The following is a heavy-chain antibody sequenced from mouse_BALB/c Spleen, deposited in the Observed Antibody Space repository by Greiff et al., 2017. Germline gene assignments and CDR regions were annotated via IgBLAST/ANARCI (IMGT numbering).Heavy chain of an antibody. V-gene: IGHV5-12-1*01. CDR3: ARHYYGSSYNFDY. Sequence: EVMLVESGGGLVKPGGSLKLSCAASGFAFSSYDMSWVRQTPEKRLEWVAYISSGGGSTYYPDTVKGRFTISRDNAKNTLYLQMSSLKSEDTAMYYCARHYYGSSYNFDYWGQGTTLTVSS. CDR2: ISSGGGST. J-gene: IGHJ2*01. D-gene: IGHD1-1*01. CDR1: GFAFSSYD.